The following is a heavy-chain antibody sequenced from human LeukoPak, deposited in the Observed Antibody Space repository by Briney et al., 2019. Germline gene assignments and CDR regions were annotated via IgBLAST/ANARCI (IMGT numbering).Heavy chain of an antibody. V-gene: IGHV1-69*04. D-gene: IGHD5-18*01. Sequence: GSSVKVSCKASGGTFSSYAISWVRQAPGQGLEWMGRIIPILGIANYAQKFQGRVTITADKSTSTAYMELSSLRSEDTAVYYCARTDTAMVVGLFDYWGQGTLVTVSS. CDR2: IIPILGIA. CDR1: GGTFSSYA. J-gene: IGHJ4*02. CDR3: ARTDTAMVVGLFDY.